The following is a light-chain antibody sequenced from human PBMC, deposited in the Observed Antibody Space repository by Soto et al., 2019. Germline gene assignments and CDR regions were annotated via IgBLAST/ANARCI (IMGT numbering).Light chain of an antibody. J-gene: IGLJ3*02. V-gene: IGLV2-14*01. CDR1: GGDVGAYNY. Sequence: QSALTQPAPVSGSPGQSSTISCAGTGGDVGAYNYVSWYQQHPGKAPKLMIYEVFRRPSGISNRFSASKSGNTASLTISTLEAEDEADYYCSSCTTSNTVVFGGGTQLTVL. CDR3: SSCTTSNTVV. CDR2: EVF.